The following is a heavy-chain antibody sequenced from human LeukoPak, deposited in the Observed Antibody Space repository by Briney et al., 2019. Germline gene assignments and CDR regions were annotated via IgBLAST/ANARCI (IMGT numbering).Heavy chain of an antibody. D-gene: IGHD2-8*01. V-gene: IGHV4-61*08. J-gene: IGHJ3*02. CDR2: IYSSGAT. CDR1: GGSISSGGYS. CDR3: AREWSAFDI. Sequence: SETLSLTCAVSGGSISSGGYSWSWIRQPPGKGLEWIGYIYSSGATNYNPSLKSRVTLSIDTSKNQFSLKLSSVIAADTAAYYCAREWSAFDIWGQGTMVIVSS.